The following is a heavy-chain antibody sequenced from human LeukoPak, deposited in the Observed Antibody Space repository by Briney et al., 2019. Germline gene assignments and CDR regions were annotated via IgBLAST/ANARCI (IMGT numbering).Heavy chain of an antibody. D-gene: IGHD3-22*01. CDR3: DKAGYESNGWYFVS. Sequence: GGSQTLSYAASGFIFSRYDILGARQAPGKGLEWVSAISGSGGSTYYADSVKGRFTISRDNSKNTLYLQSNSLRAEDTAVYYCDKAGYESNGWYFVSCGQRTLVTVSS. V-gene: IGHV3-23*01. CDR2: ISGSGGST. J-gene: IGHJ4*02. CDR1: GFIFSRYD.